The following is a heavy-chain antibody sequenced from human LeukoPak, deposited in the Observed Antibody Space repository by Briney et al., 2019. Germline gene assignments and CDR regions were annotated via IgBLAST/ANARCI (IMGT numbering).Heavy chain of an antibody. CDR2: ISSSGSDM. J-gene: IGHJ5*02. CDR3: ARERPLVGALDL. D-gene: IGHD2-15*01. Sequence: GGSLRLSCAASGFSFNGFEMNWVRQGPGKGLEWVSLISSSGSDMFYADSVRGRFTISRDNGKNSLFLQLTSLRVGDTGIYYCARERPLVGALDLWGQGTVVTVSS. V-gene: IGHV3-48*03. CDR1: GFSFNGFE.